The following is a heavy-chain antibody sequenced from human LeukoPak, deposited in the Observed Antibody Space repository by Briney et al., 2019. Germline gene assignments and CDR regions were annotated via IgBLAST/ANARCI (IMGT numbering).Heavy chain of an antibody. CDR3: ARVPSSWIQLWYFDY. D-gene: IGHD5-18*01. V-gene: IGHV3-53*01. CDR2: IYSGGTT. Sequence: GGSLRLSCAASGFTVSSNYMSWVRQAPGKGLEWVSVIYSGGTTYYADSVKGRFTISRDNSKNTLYLQMNSLRAEDTAVYYCARVPSSWIQLWYFDYWGQGTLVTVSS. J-gene: IGHJ4*02. CDR1: GFTVSSNY.